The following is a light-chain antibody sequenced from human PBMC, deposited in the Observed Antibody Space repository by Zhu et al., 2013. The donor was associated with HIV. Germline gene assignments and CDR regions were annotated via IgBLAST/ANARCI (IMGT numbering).Light chain of an antibody. CDR3: MQSLQVPRT. CDR1: QSLLDDNGPN. CDR2: SGS. V-gene: IGKV2-28*01. J-gene: IGKJ1*01. Sequence: IVLTQSPVGLSVGLGKTASISCRSSQSLLDDNGPNLEWYVKKSGQSPQLLIHSGSHRASGVPDRFSGSGSGREYFLTINRLQTEDVGTYFCMQSLQVPRTFGQGTDVEI.